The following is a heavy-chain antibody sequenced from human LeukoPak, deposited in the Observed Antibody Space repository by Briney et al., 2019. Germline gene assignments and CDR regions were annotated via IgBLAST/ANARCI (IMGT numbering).Heavy chain of an antibody. D-gene: IGHD6-19*01. V-gene: IGHV3-23*01. J-gene: IGHJ4*02. Sequence: GGSLRLSCAASGFTFSTYAMSWVRQAPAKGLEWVSAISGSGDRTNYADSVKGRFTISRDKSKNTLHLQMNSLRAEDTAVYFCARSAYGSGWYMFGIDSWGQGTLVTVSS. CDR3: ARSAYGSGWYMFGIDS. CDR2: ISGSGDRT. CDR1: GFTFSTYA.